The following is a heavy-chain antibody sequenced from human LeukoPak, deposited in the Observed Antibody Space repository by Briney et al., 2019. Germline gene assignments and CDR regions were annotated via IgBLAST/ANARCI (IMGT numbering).Heavy chain of an antibody. D-gene: IGHD3-3*01. CDR3: ARVVGSIFGVVISLDYYYGMDV. CDR2: INPNSGGT. J-gene: IGHJ6*02. Sequence: ASVKVSCKASGYTFTGYYMHWVRQAPGQGLEWMGWINPNSGGTNYAQKLQGRVTMTTDTSTSTAYMELRSLRSDDTAVYYCARVVGSIFGVVISLDYYYGMDVWGQGTTVTVSS. CDR1: GYTFTGYY. V-gene: IGHV1-2*02.